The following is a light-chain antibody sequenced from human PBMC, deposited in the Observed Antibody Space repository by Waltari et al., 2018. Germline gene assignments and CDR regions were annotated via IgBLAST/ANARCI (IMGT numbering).Light chain of an antibody. CDR2: KAS. J-gene: IGKJ2*01. CDR3: QQYNTDYT. Sequence: DVQMTQSPSTLSASVGDTGIITCRASQSIMSWLAWYQQKAGKAPKVLISKASTLESGVPSRFSGSESGTEFTLTISNLQPDDFATYYCQQYNTDYTFGQGTILEIK. V-gene: IGKV1-5*03. CDR1: QSIMSW.